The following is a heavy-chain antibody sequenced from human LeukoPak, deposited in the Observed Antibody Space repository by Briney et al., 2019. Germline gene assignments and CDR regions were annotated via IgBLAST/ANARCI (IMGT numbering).Heavy chain of an antibody. CDR1: GGTFSSYA. CDR2: IIPILGIA. J-gene: IGHJ4*02. V-gene: IGHV1-69*04. D-gene: IGHD3-10*01. CDR3: ASITMVRGVTLSY. Sequence: ASVKVSCKASGGTFSSYAISWVRQAPGQGLEWMGRIIPILGIANYAQKFQGRVTITADKSTSTAYMELSSLRSEDTAVYYCASITMVRGVTLSYWGQGTLVTVSS.